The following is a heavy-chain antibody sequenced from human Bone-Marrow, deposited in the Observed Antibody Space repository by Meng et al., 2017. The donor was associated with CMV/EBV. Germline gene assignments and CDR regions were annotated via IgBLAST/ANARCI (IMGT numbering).Heavy chain of an antibody. CDR3: ARGPRITIFGVVIISSRASGGMDV. J-gene: IGHJ6*02. D-gene: IGHD3-3*01. CDR2: ISTYNGNT. CDR1: GYTFTSYD. V-gene: IGHV1-18*01. Sequence: ASVNVSCKASGYTFTSYDISWVRQAPGQGLEWMGWISTYNGNTNYAEKLEGRVTMTTDTSTSTAYMELRSLRSDDTAVYYCARGPRITIFGVVIISSRASGGMDVWGQGTTVTVSS.